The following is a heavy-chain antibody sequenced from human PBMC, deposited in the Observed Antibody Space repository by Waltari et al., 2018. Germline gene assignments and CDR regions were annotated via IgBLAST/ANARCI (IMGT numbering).Heavy chain of an antibody. CDR3: ARGDGYNHPSVGY. CDR2: IYYSGST. D-gene: IGHD5-12*01. J-gene: IGHJ4*02. V-gene: IGHV4-59*01. Sequence: QVQLQESGPGLVKPSETLSLTCTVSGGSISSYYWSWIRQPPGKGLEWIGYIYYSGSTNYNPSLKRRVTRSVDTSKNQCSLKLSSVTAADTAVYYCARGDGYNHPSVGYWGQGTLVTVSS. CDR1: GGSISSYY.